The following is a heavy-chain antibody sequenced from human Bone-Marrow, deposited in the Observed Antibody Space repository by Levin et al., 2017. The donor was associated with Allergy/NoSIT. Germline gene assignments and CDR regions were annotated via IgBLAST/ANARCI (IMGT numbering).Heavy chain of an antibody. D-gene: IGHD4-17*01. CDR2: IWYDGSHK. Sequence: GGSLRLSCAASGFTFSAFGMHWVRQAPGRGLEWVAVIWYDGSHKFYADSVKGRFTISRDNSKNTLYLQMNSLRAEDTAVYYCARVPAWGDYVVSNDYWGQGTLVTVSS. J-gene: IGHJ4*02. V-gene: IGHV3-33*01. CDR3: ARVPAWGDYVVSNDY. CDR1: GFTFSAFG.